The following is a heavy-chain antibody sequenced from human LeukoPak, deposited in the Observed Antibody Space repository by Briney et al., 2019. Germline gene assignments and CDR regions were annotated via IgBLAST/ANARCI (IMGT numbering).Heavy chain of an antibody. CDR3: AGGRKGGPPERNAFDI. D-gene: IGHD1-26*01. CDR1: GLTFSSYS. V-gene: IGHV3-21*01. CDR2: ISSSSSYI. J-gene: IGHJ3*02. Sequence: PGGSLRLSCAASGLTFSSYSMNWVRQAPGKGLEWGSSISSSSSYIYKADPVKGRFTIYRDSAKNSLYLQMTSLRARDTAVYYCAGGRKGGPPERNAFDIWGQGTMVTVSS.